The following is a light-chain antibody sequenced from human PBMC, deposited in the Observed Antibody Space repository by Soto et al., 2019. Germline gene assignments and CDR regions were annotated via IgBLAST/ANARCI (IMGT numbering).Light chain of an antibody. CDR2: EDI. Sequence: QSVLTQPASVSGSPGQSITISCTGTSSDIGRHNLVSWYQQHPGKGPKLMVYEDIERTSGVSDRFSGSKSGNTASLTISGLQTEDEANYYCCSYAGGASVVFGGGTKLTVL. CDR3: CSYAGGASVV. CDR1: SSDIGRHNL. V-gene: IGLV2-23*01. J-gene: IGLJ2*01.